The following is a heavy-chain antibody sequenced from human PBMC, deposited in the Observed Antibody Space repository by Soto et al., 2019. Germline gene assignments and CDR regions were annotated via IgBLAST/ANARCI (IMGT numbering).Heavy chain of an antibody. Sequence: EVQLVESEGGLVQPGGSLRLSCAASGFTFSNYDMHCVRQVTGKGLEWVSTIGTAGDTYYPGSVKGRFTISRENAKNSLYLQMNSLRAEDTAVYYCARGRLISLYYFDYWGQGTLVTVSS. CDR3: ARGRLISLYYFDY. J-gene: IGHJ4*02. CDR2: IGTAGDT. D-gene: IGHD2-15*01. V-gene: IGHV3-13*01. CDR1: GFTFSNYD.